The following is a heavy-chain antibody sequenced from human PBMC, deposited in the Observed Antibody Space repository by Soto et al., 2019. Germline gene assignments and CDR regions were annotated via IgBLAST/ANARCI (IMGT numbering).Heavy chain of an antibody. V-gene: IGHV4-59*01. D-gene: IGHD6-6*01. CDR1: GGSISSYY. CDR2: IYYSGSN. Sequence: SETLSLTCTVSGGSISSYYCSWIRQPPGKGREWLGYIYYSGSNNYNPHLKRRVTISVAKSKHQFYLRMSSVPAEDTAVYSCARESGFSSSYKWFDPWGQGTLVTVSS. J-gene: IGHJ5*02. CDR3: ARESGFSSSYKWFDP.